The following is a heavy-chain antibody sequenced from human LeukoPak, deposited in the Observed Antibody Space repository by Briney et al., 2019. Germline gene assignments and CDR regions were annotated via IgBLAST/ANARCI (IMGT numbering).Heavy chain of an antibody. D-gene: IGHD3-10*01. CDR3: AGRGSGYYYGMNV. CDR2: ISGGGDT. V-gene: IGHV3-66*01. CDR1: GVTVSGTY. J-gene: IGHJ6*02. Sequence: GGSLRLSCAPSGVTVSGTYMSWVRQAPGKGVEWGSIISGGGDTFYAGSVKGRFTISRDTSKNTLYLQMNSLRAEDTAVYYCAGRGSGYYYGMNVWGQGTTVTVSS.